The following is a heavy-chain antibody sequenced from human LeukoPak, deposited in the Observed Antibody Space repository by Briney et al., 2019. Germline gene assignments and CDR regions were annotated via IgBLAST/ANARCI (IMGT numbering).Heavy chain of an antibody. CDR3: ARDLGGNSFDY. J-gene: IGHJ4*02. V-gene: IGHV3-7*03. CDR1: GFTFSSYW. Sequence: PGGSLRLSCAASGFTFSSYWMSWARQAPGKGLEWVANIKQDGSEKYYVDSVKGRFTISRDNSKNTLYLQMNSVIAEDTAVYYCARDLGGNSFDYWGQGTLVTVSS. D-gene: IGHD4-23*01. CDR2: IKQDGSEK.